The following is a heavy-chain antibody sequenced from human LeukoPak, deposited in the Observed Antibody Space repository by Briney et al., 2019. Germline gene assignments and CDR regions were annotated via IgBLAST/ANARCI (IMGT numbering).Heavy chain of an antibody. CDR2: IYPGDSDT. J-gene: IGHJ4*02. V-gene: IGHV5-51*01. Sequence: GESLKISCKGSGYTFTSYWISWVRQMPGKGLEWMGIIYPGDSDTRYSPSFQGQVTISADKSISTAYLQWSSLKASDTAMYYCARHSRGTIVVGTFDFWGQGTLVTVSS. D-gene: IGHD3-22*01. CDR1: GYTFTSYW. CDR3: ARHSRGTIVVGTFDF.